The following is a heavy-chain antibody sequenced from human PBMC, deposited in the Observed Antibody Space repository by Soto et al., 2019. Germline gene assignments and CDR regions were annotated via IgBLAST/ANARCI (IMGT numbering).Heavy chain of an antibody. D-gene: IGHD4-17*01. CDR1: GGSISSYY. J-gene: IGHJ4*02. CDR2: IYYSGST. Sequence: SETLSLTCTVSGGSISSYYWSWIRQPPGKGLEWIGYIYYSGSTNYNPSLKSRVTISVDTSRNQFSLKLSSVTASDTAVYYCARRYGASFDYWGQGTLVTVSS. CDR3: ARRYGASFDY. V-gene: IGHV4-59*01.